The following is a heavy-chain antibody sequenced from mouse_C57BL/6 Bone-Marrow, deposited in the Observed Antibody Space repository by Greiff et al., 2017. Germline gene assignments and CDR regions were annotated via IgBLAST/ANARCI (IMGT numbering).Heavy chain of an antibody. CDR2: INPYNGGT. CDR3: ARERFYYYGFAY. J-gene: IGHJ3*01. D-gene: IGHD1-1*01. CDR1: GYTFTDYY. Sequence: EVMLVESGPVLVKPGASVKMSCKASGYTFTDYYMNWVKQSHGKSLEWIGVINPYNGGTSYNQKFKGKATLTVDKSSSTAYMELNSLTSEDSAVYYCARERFYYYGFAYWGQGTLVTVSA. V-gene: IGHV1-19*01.